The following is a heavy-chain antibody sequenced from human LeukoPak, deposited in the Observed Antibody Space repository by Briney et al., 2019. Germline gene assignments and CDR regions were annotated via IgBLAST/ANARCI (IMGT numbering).Heavy chain of an antibody. J-gene: IGHJ4*02. CDR3: ATNLATVVTPAYY. V-gene: IGHV1-24*01. D-gene: IGHD4-23*01. CDR1: GYTLTELS. CDR2: FDPEDGET. Sequence: GASVKVSCKVSGYTLTELSMHWVRQPPGKGLEWMGGFDPEDGETIYAQKFQGRVTMTEDTSTDTAYMELSNLRSDDTAVYYCATNLATVVTPAYYWGQGTLVTVSS.